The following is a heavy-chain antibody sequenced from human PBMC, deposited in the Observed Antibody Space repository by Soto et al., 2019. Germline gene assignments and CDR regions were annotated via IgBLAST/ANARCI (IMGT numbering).Heavy chain of an antibody. CDR2: ISAYNGNT. J-gene: IGHJ5*02. D-gene: IGHD6-19*01. CDR1: GYTFTSYG. CDR3: ARVKGSGWLNWFDP. Sequence: ASVKVSCKTSGYTFTSYGISWVRQAPGQGLEWMGWISAYNGNTNYAQKLQGRVTMTTDTSTSTAYMELRSLRSDDTAVYYCARVKGSGWLNWFDPWGQGTPVTVSS. V-gene: IGHV1-18*01.